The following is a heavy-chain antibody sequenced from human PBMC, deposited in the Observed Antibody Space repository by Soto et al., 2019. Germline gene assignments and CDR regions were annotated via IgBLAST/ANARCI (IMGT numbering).Heavy chain of an antibody. J-gene: IGHJ5*02. CDR3: ATANWSHHYFDP. CDR1: GGSFSGYY. CDR2: INHSGSP. D-gene: IGHD1-1*01. V-gene: IGHV4-34*01. Sequence: SETLSLTCAVYGGSFSGYYWSWLRQPPGKGLEWIGEINHSGSPNYNPSLKSRVTISVDTSKNQFSLKMTSVTAADTAVYYCATANWSHHYFDPWRQGTLVTVSS.